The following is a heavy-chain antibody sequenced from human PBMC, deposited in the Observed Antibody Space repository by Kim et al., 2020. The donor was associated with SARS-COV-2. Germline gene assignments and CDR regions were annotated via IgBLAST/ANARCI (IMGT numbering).Heavy chain of an antibody. D-gene: IGHD3-16*01. CDR1: GFTFSSYA. V-gene: IGHV3-23*01. Sequence: RGSLRLSCAASGFTFSSYAMSWVRQAPGKGLEWVSAISTSGGNTYYADYVKGRFTISRDNSKNTLYLQMNSLRAEDTAEYYCAKDGAPENWGQGTLVTVSS. J-gene: IGHJ4*02. CDR3: AKDGAPEN. CDR2: ISTSGGNT.